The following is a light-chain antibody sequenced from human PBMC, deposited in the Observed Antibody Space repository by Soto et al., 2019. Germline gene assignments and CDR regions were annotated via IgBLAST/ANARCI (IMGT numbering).Light chain of an antibody. CDR1: QSVNHN. V-gene: IGKV3D-11*03. Sequence: EIVLIQSPATLSLSPGERATLSCRASQSVNHNLAWYLQKPGQAPRLLIYDKSSRAPGVPARFSGSGTGTDFTLTISSVEPEDFAMYYCHQRNQFGQGTRLEIK. J-gene: IGKJ5*01. CDR3: HQRNQ. CDR2: DKS.